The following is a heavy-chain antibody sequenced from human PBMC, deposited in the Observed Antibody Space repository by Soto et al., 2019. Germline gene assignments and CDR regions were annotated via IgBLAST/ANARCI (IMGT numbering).Heavy chain of an antibody. Sequence: QVQLQQWGAGLLKPSETLSLTCAVYGGSFSGYYWSWIRQPPGKGLEWIGEINHSGSTNYNPSLKSRVTISVDTSKNQFSLKLSSVTAADTAVYYCARMTIFGVVIPTNWFDPWGQGTLVTVSS. V-gene: IGHV4-34*01. CDR2: INHSGST. CDR1: GGSFSGYY. CDR3: ARMTIFGVVIPTNWFDP. D-gene: IGHD3-3*01. J-gene: IGHJ5*02.